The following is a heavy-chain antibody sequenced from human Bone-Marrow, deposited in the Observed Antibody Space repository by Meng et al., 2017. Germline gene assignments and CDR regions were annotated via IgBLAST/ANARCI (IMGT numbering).Heavy chain of an antibody. CDR2: IYSGGGT. CDR3: TGGEDH. Sequence: VQLVESGGGWVQPGGSLRLSCAASGFSVSNEFMSWVRQAQGKGLEWVSVIYSGGGTDYADSVKGRFTTSRDSSKNTMYLQMNNLRADDTAMYYCTGGEDHWGQGTLVTVSS. CDR1: GFSVSNEF. V-gene: IGHV3-66*01. J-gene: IGHJ4*02.